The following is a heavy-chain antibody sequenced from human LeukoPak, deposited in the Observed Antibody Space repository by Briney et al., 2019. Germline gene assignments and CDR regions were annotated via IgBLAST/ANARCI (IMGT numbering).Heavy chain of an antibody. V-gene: IGHV3-30*04. D-gene: IGHD3-22*01. Sequence: GGSLRLSCAASGFTFSNYAMHWVRQAPGKGLEWVALMSYDGSNIYYADSVKGRITISRDNSKNTLYLQMNSLRAEDTAVYYCASPSRDSSGYYDYWGQGTLVTVSS. CDR3: ASPSRDSSGYYDY. J-gene: IGHJ4*02. CDR2: MSYDGSNI. CDR1: GFTFSNYA.